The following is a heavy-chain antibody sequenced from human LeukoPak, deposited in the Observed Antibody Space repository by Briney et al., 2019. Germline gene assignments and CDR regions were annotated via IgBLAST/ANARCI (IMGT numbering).Heavy chain of an antibody. Sequence: SETLSVTCAVYGESFSGYYWSWIRQPPGKGLEWIGEINHSGSTNYNPSLKSRVTISVDTSKNQFSLKLSSVTTADTAVYYCARHGGNCSATSCYRAFDYWGQGTLVTVSS. CDR3: ARHGGNCSATSCYRAFDY. D-gene: IGHD2-2*01. J-gene: IGHJ4*02. V-gene: IGHV4-34*01. CDR2: INHSGST. CDR1: GESFSGYY.